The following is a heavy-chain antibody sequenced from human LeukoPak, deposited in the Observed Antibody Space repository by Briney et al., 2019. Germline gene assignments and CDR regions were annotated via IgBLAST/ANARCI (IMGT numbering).Heavy chain of an antibody. J-gene: IGHJ6*03. CDR3: ARGGAYCSSTSCRVYYYYYMDV. Sequence: SETLSLTCTVSGGSISSGGYYWSWIRQHPGKGLEWIGYIYYSGSTYYNSSLKSRVTISVDTSKNQFSLKLSSVTAADTAVYYCARGGAYCSSTSCRVYYYYYMDVWGKGTTVTVSS. V-gene: IGHV4-31*03. D-gene: IGHD2-2*01. CDR1: GGSISSGGYY. CDR2: IYYSGST.